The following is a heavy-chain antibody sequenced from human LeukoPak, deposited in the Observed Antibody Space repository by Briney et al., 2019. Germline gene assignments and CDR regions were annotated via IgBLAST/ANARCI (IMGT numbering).Heavy chain of an antibody. CDR2: IYTSGST. Sequence: SETLSLTCTVSGGSISSYYWSWIRQPAGKGLEWIGRIYTSGSTNYNPSLKSRVTMSVDTSKNQFSLKLSSVTAADTAVYYCARDSEDYDSSGYRFDYWGQGTLVTVSS. CDR1: GGSISSYY. J-gene: IGHJ4*02. CDR3: ARDSEDYDSSGYRFDY. D-gene: IGHD3-22*01. V-gene: IGHV4-4*07.